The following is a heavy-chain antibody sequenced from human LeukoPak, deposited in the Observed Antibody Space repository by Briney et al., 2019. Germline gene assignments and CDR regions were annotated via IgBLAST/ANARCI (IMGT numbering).Heavy chain of an antibody. D-gene: IGHD3-10*01. V-gene: IGHV3-15*01. J-gene: IGHJ6*03. CDR1: GFTFSNAW. CDR2: IKSKTDGGTT. Sequence: GGSLRLSCAASGFTFSNAWMSWVRQAPGKGLEWVGRIKSKTDGGTTDYAAPVKGRFTISRDDSKNTLYLQMNSLKTEDTAVYYCTTTYYYGSGSYYPTRRGYYYYMDIWGKGTTVTVSS. CDR3: TTTYYYGSGSYYPTRRGYYYYMDI.